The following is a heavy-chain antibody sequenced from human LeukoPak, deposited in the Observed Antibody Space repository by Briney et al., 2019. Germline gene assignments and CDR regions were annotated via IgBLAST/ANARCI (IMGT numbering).Heavy chain of an antibody. J-gene: IGHJ4*01. V-gene: IGHV4-59*08. Sequence: SETLSLTCTVSGGSIRSYYWTWIRQPPGKGLEWIGYMDYSGSTNYNPSLKSRVTISVDTSKNQFSLKLSSVTAADTAVYYCARHRLTGYFDYWGHGTLVTVSS. D-gene: IGHD1-20*01. CDR3: ARHRLTGYFDY. CDR2: MDYSGST. CDR1: GGSIRSYY.